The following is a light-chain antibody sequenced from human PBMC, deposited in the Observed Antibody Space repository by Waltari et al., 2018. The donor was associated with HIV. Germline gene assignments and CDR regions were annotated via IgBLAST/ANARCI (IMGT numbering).Light chain of an antibody. Sequence: EIVLTHSPATLSLSPGERATLSGRASQSVSSYLAWYQQRPGQAPRLLIYDASNRAPGIPARFSGSGSGTDFTLTISSLEPEDFAVYYCQQRSNWLWTFGQGTKVEIK. J-gene: IGKJ1*01. V-gene: IGKV3-11*01. CDR2: DAS. CDR3: QQRSNWLWT. CDR1: QSVSSY.